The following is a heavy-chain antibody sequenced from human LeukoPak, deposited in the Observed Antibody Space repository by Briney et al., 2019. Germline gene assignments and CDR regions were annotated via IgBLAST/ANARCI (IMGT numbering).Heavy chain of an antibody. CDR1: GYTLTELS. CDR3: AAEVDSTGWSYYFDS. Sequence: ASVKVSCKVSGYTLTELSMHWVRQAPGKGPEWVGGLDPEDGEITYAQKFQGRVTITEDTSTDTAYMELNSLRSEDTAVYYCAAEVDSTGWSYYFDSWGQGTLVTVSS. CDR2: LDPEDGEI. D-gene: IGHD6-19*01. J-gene: IGHJ4*02. V-gene: IGHV1-24*01.